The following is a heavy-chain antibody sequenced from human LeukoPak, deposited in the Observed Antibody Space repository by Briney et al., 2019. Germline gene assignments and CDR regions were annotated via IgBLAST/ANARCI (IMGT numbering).Heavy chain of an antibody. CDR3: ARYYYDNYFDY. Sequence: SVKVSFKSSGGTFTSYAISLVRQGPGQGLEWMGGIIPIFGTANYAQKFQGRVTITTDESTSTAYMELSSLRSEDTAVYYCARYYYDNYFDYWGQGTLVTVSS. CDR2: IIPIFGTA. CDR1: GGTFTSYA. J-gene: IGHJ4*02. V-gene: IGHV1-69*05. D-gene: IGHD3-22*01.